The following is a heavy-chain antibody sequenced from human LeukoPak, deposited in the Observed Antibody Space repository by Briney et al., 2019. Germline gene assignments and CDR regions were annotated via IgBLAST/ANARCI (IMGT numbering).Heavy chain of an antibody. CDR3: ARSLRFLEWLLNY. Sequence: ASVKVSCKASGYTFTGYYMHWVRQAPGQGLEWMGRINPNSGSTNYAQKFQGRVTMTRDTSISTAYMELSRLRSDDTAVYYCARSLRFLEWLLNYWGQGTLVTVSS. CDR2: INPNSGST. V-gene: IGHV1-2*06. J-gene: IGHJ4*02. CDR1: GYTFTGYY. D-gene: IGHD3-3*01.